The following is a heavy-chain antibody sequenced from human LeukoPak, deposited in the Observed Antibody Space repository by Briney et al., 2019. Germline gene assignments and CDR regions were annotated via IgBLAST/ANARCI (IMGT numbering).Heavy chain of an antibody. Sequence: ASVKVSCKTSGYTFTSYGISWARQAPGQGLEWMGWINANNGDTNYAQKLQGRVTMTTDKSTTTAYMELRSLRSDDTAVYYCARDQGTYTVMVDYWGQGTLVTVSS. CDR2: INANNGDT. CDR3: ARDQGTYTVMVDY. V-gene: IGHV1-18*01. J-gene: IGHJ4*02. CDR1: GYTFTSYG. D-gene: IGHD5-18*01.